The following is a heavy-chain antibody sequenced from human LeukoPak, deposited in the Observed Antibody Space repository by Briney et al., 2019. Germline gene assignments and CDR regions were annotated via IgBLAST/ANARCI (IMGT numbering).Heavy chain of an antibody. Sequence: GDSLKISCKGSGYSFTSYWIGWVRQMPGKGLEWMGIIYPGDSDTRYSPSFQGQVTISADKSISTAYLQWSSLKASDTAMYYCARLVDGSGSYPYFDYWGQGTLVTVSS. CDR3: ARLVDGSGSYPYFDY. CDR1: GYSFTSYW. J-gene: IGHJ4*02. CDR2: IYPGDSDT. D-gene: IGHD3-10*01. V-gene: IGHV5-51*01.